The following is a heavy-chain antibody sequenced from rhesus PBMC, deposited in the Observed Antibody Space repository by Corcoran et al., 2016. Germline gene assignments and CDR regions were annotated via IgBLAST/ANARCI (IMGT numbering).Heavy chain of an antibody. CDR3: ARDGDTVGTAYFDY. D-gene: IGHD5-42*01. V-gene: IGHV4-73*01. CDR2: IYGNSSSP. J-gene: IGHJ4*01. Sequence: QVQLQQWGEGLVKPSETLSLTCAVYGGSISGYYYWSWIRHPPGKGLEWIGYIYGNSSSPNYNPSLKNRVTISKDTSKNQFSLKLSSVTAADTAVYDCARDGDTVGTAYFDYWGQGVLVTVSS. CDR1: GGSISGYYY.